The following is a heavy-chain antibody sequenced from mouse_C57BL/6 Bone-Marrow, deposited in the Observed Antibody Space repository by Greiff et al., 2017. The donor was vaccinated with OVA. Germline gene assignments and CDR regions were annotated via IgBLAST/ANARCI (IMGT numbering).Heavy chain of an antibody. V-gene: IGHV7-1*01. Sequence: EVNVVESGGGLVQSGRSLRLSCATSGFTFSDFYMEWVRQAPGKGLEWIAASRNKANDYTTEYSASVKGRFIVSRDTSQSILYLQMNALRAEDTAIYYCARALLRYWYFDVWGTGTTVTVSS. CDR2: SRNKANDYTT. J-gene: IGHJ1*03. D-gene: IGHD1-1*01. CDR3: ARALLRYWYFDV. CDR1: GFTFSDFY.